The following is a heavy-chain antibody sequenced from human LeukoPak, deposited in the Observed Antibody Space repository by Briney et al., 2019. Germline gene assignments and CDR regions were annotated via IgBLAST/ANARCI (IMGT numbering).Heavy chain of an antibody. J-gene: IGHJ6*02. Sequence: GGSLRLSCAASGFTFSESWMTWVRQVPGQGLEWVAHINHEGGGIQYVDSVKGRITISRDNAKGSVYLQMNSLRAEDTAIYHCATYINWVAGDVWGQGTTVIVSS. D-gene: IGHD1-1*01. CDR2: INHEGGGI. CDR1: GFTFSESW. CDR3: ATYINWVAGDV. V-gene: IGHV3-7*01.